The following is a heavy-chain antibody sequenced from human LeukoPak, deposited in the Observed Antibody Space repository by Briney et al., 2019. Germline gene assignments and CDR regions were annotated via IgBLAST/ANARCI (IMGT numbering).Heavy chain of an antibody. CDR2: MNPNSGNT. V-gene: IGHV1-8*02. D-gene: IGHD3-9*01. J-gene: IGHJ5*02. CDR3: ARGDILTGYWVNWFDP. CDR1: GYTFTSYD. Sequence: ASVKVSCKASGYTFTSYDINWVRQATGQGLEWMGWMNPNSGNTGYAQKFQGRVTMTRDTSISTAYMELSRLRSDDTAVYYCARGDILTGYWVNWFDPWGQGTLVTVSS.